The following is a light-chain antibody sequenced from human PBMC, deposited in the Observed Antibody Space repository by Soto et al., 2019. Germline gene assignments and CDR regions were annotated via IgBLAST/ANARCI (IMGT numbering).Light chain of an antibody. Sequence: SPSTLSKKTGERATLSCRATQSVSNHLAWYQHRPGQAPRLLIYDASNRATDIPARFSGSGSGTDFTLTISSLEPEDSAVYYCQQRSLWPLTFGGGTKVDIK. CDR3: QQRSLWPLT. CDR1: QSVSNH. J-gene: IGKJ4*01. CDR2: DAS. V-gene: IGKV3-11*01.